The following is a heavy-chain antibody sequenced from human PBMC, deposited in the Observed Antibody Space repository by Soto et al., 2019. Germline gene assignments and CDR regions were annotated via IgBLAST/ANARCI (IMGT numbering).Heavy chain of an antibody. J-gene: IGHJ6*02. CDR1: GFSFSSYA. Sequence: GGCMRLSCAASGFSFSSYAMHWVRQAPGKGLEYVSAISSNGGSTYYADSVKGRFTISRDNSKNTLYLQMSSLRAEDTAVYYCVRVYYYGSGSYYRLDYYYYYGMDVWGQGTTVTVSS. D-gene: IGHD3-10*01. CDR2: ISSNGGST. CDR3: VRVYYYGSGSYYRLDYYYYYGMDV. V-gene: IGHV3-64D*08.